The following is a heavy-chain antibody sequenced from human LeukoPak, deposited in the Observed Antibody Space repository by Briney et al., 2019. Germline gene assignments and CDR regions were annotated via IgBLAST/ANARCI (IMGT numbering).Heavy chain of an antibody. V-gene: IGHV3-48*01. D-gene: IGHD4-17*01. J-gene: IGHJ4*02. CDR1: GFTFSTYS. CDR3: ARAMSTVTTNFDY. CDR2: ISSSGGAI. Sequence: GGSLRLSCTASGFTFSTYSMNWVRQAPGKGLEWVSYISSSGGAIYYADSVKGRFTISRDNAKNSLYLQMNSLRAKDTAVYYCARAMSTVTTNFDYWGQGTLVTVSS.